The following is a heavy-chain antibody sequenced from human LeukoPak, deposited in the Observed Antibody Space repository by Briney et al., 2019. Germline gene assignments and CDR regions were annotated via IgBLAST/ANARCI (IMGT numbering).Heavy chain of an antibody. CDR1: GYSFTSYW. D-gene: IGHD5-24*01. Sequence: GESLKISCKASGYSFTSYWIGWVRQMPGKGLEWMGIIYPNDSNTRYSPSFQGQVIISADKSVSTAYLQWTSLQASDTAMYYCAKLSSTPGYNPFDYWGQGTLVTVSS. J-gene: IGHJ4*02. CDR3: AKLSSTPGYNPFDY. CDR2: IYPNDSNT. V-gene: IGHV5-51*01.